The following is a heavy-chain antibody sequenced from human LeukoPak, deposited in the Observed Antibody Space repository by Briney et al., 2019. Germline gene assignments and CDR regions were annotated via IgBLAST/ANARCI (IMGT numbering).Heavy chain of an antibody. V-gene: IGHV1-8*03. CDR3: AADRFGGYSYIFDY. D-gene: IGHD5-18*01. CDR2: MNPNSGNT. J-gene: IGHJ4*02. Sequence: ASVKVSCKASGYTFTSYDINWVRQATGQGLEWMGWMNPNSGNTGYAQKFQGRVTITRNTSISTAYMELSSLRSEDTAVYYCAADRFGGYSYIFDYWGQGTLVTVSS. CDR1: GYTFTSYD.